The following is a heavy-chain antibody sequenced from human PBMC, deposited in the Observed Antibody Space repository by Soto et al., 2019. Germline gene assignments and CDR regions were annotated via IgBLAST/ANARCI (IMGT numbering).Heavy chain of an antibody. J-gene: IGHJ6*02. CDR2: IYSGGST. Sequence: GGSLRLSCAASGFTVSSNYMSWVRQAPGKGLEWVSVIYSGGSTYYADSVKGRFTISRHNSKNTLYLQMNSLRAEDTAVYYCARGPVTTVTKGHYYYYGMDVWGQGTTVTVSS. CDR1: GFTVSSNY. CDR3: ARGPVTTVTKGHYYYYGMDV. D-gene: IGHD4-17*01. V-gene: IGHV3-53*04.